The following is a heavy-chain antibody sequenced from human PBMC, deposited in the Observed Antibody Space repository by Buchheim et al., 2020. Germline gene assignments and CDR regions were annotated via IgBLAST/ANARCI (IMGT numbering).Heavy chain of an antibody. D-gene: IGHD6-13*01. CDR2: INHSGST. Sequence: QVQLQQWGAGLLKPSETLSLTCAVYGGSFSGYYWSWIRQPPGKGLEWIGEINHSGSTNYNPSLKSRVTISVDTSKHQFSLKLSSVTAADTAVYYCARGVAAGTSTFDYWGQGTL. J-gene: IGHJ4*02. CDR1: GGSFSGYY. CDR3: ARGVAAGTSTFDY. V-gene: IGHV4-34*01.